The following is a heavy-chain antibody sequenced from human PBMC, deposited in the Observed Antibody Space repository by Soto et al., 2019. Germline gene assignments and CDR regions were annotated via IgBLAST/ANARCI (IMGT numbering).Heavy chain of an antibody. V-gene: IGHV4-59*01. Sequence: SETLSLTCTVSGGSISSYYWSWIRQPPGKGLEWIGYIYYSGSTNYNPSLKSRVTISVDTSKNQFSLKLSSVTAADTAVYYCARGPVLRFFEYYYYYMDVWGKGTTVTVSS. CDR3: ARGPVLRFFEYYYYYMDV. CDR2: IYYSGST. CDR1: GGSISSYY. J-gene: IGHJ6*03. D-gene: IGHD3-9*01.